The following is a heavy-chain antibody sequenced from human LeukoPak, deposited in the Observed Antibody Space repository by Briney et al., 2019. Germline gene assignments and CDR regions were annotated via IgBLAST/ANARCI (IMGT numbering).Heavy chain of an antibody. CDR3: TTAGYSRYA. D-gene: IGHD6-13*01. CDR2: IQSETDGGTT. Sequence: GGSLRLSCAASGFSFSHAWMTWVRQAPGKGLEWIGRIQSETDGGTTDYAAPVKGRFTISRDDSKNMLYLQMNSLKTEDTAVYYCTTAGYSRYAGGQGTLVTVSS. CDR1: GFSFSHAW. V-gene: IGHV3-15*01. J-gene: IGHJ4*02.